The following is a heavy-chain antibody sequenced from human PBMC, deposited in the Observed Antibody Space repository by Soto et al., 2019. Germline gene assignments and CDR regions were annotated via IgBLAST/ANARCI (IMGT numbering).Heavy chain of an antibody. Sequence: SETLSLTCTVSDGSISNYYWTWLRQSPGKGLEWIAYVHYTGNTNYNPSLKSRVTISVDTSKNQFSLKLTSVTAADTAMYYCSRLQYTVVNSFDTWGQGTMVTVSS. CDR2: VHYTGNT. J-gene: IGHJ3*02. V-gene: IGHV4-59*01. CDR1: DGSISNYY. CDR3: SRLQYTVVNSFDT. D-gene: IGHD4-17*01.